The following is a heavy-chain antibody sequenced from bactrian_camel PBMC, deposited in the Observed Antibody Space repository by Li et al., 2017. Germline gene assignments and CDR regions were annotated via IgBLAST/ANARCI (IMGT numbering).Heavy chain of an antibody. J-gene: IGHJ6*01. Sequence: HVQLVESGGDSVQAGGSLRLSCAASGDTRCNYDMSWYRQTPGKEREGVAGIGSDGTTTYADSVKGRFTISKDNTKNTLYLQMNGLKPEDTAVYYCAAHPSPRPLLWAGSYNTWGQGTQ. CDR2: IGSDGTT. D-gene: IGHD3*01. CDR1: GDTRCNYD. V-gene: IGHV3S55*01. CDR3: AAHPSPRPLLWAGSYNT.